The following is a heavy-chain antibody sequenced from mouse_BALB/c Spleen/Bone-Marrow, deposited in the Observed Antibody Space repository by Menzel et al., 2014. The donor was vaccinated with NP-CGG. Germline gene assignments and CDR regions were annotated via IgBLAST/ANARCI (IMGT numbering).Heavy chain of an antibody. V-gene: IGHV1S22*01. CDR3: TRSGGNYNFAY. J-gene: IGHJ3*01. CDR1: GYTFTSYW. CDR2: VYPGNDNS. D-gene: IGHD2-1*01. Sequence: LQQLGSELVRPGASVKLSCKASGYTFTSYWMHWVKQRHGQGLEWIGNVYPGNDNSNYDEKFKSKGTLTVDTSSSTAYMHLSSLTSEDSAVYYCTRSGGNYNFAYWGQGTLVTVSA.